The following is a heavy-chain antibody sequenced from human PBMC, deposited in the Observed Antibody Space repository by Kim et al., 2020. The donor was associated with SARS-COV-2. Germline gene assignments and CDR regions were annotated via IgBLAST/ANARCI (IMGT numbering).Heavy chain of an antibody. Sequence: SETLSLTCAVYGGSLSGYHWSWIRQPPGKGLQWIGEIDNSGTANHNPSLNSRVTISIDTSKNQFSLKLTSVTAADTGSYYCARGRAGVVPAPVLGLGPYYEYFIMDVWGQGTLVTVSS. CDR2: IDNSGTA. CDR1: GGSLSGYH. J-gene: IGHJ4*02. D-gene: IGHD2-2*02. CDR3: ARGRAGVVPAPVLGLGPYYEYFIMDV. V-gene: IGHV4-34*01.